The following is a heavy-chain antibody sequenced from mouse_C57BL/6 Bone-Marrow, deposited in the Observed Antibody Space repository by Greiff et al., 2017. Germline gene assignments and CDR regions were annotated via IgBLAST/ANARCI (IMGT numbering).Heavy chain of an antibody. Sequence: VQLQQSGPELVKPGASVKIPCKASGYTFTDYNMDWVKQSHGKSLEWIGAINPNNGGTIYNQKFKGKATLTVDKSSSTAYMELRSLTSEDTAVYYCARGYGYCYFDYWGQGTTLTVSS. J-gene: IGHJ2*01. V-gene: IGHV1-18*01. CDR2: INPNNGGT. D-gene: IGHD2-2*01. CDR3: ARGYGYCYFDY. CDR1: GYTFTDYN.